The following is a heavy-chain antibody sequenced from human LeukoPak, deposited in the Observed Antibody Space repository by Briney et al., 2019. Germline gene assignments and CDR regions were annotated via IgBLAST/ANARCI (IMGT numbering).Heavy chain of an antibody. V-gene: IGHV5-51*01. CDR1: GYSFTSYW. CDR3: ARHVELNYDILTLGI. Sequence: HGESLKISCKGSGYSFTSYWIGWVRQMPGKGLEWMGIIYPGDSDTRYSPSFQGQVTISADKSISTAYLQWSSLKASDTAMYYCARHVELNYDILTLGIWGQGTMVTVSS. D-gene: IGHD3-9*01. CDR2: IYPGDSDT. J-gene: IGHJ3*02.